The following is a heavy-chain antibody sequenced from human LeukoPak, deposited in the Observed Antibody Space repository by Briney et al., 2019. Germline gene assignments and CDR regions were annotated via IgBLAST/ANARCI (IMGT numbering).Heavy chain of an antibody. CDR1: GFTFSKVW. D-gene: IGHD3-22*01. Sequence: PGGSLRLSCAASGFTFSKVWMSWVRQAPGEGLEWVGRIKSKTDGGTIDYAARVKGRFTISRDDSKDTLFLQMNSLKTEDTAVYYCTTDLSELDDSGYYAKYFHHWGQGTLVSVSS. CDR2: IKSKTDGGTI. V-gene: IGHV3-15*01. J-gene: IGHJ1*01. CDR3: TTDLSELDDSGYYAKYFHH.